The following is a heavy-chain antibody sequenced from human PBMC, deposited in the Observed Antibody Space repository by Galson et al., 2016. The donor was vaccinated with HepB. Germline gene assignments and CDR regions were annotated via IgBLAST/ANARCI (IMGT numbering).Heavy chain of an antibody. CDR3: TVARYSSGDYYTY. D-gene: IGHD3-10*01. CDR2: IKRITDGGTT. V-gene: IGHV3-15*01. CDR1: GFTFTYAW. J-gene: IGHJ4*02. Sequence: SLRLSCAASGFTFTYAWMSWVRQAPGKGLEWVGRIKRITDGGTTDYAAPVKGRFSISGDDSQKRLYLHMNSLKTEDTAVYYCTVARYSSGDYYTYWGQGTLVTVSS.